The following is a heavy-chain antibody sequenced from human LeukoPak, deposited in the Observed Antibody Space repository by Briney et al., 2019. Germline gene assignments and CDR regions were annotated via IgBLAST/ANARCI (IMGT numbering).Heavy chain of an antibody. V-gene: IGHV4-38-2*02. CDR1: GYSIGSGYY. CDR2: IHHSGKT. D-gene: IGHD3-22*01. CDR3: ARFDYYDSSGSLDL. J-gene: IGHJ4*02. Sequence: SETLSLTCSVSGYSIGSGYYWGWFRQPPGKELEWIGSIHHSGKTYYSSSLKSRVTISMDTSKNQFSLKLSSVTAADTAVYYCARFDYYDSSGSLDLWGQGTLVTVSS.